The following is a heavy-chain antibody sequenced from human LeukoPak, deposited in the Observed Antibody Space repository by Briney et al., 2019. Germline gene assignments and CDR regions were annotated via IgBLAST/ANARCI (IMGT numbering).Heavy chain of an antibody. CDR2: IYTSGST. J-gene: IGHJ4*02. CDR3: ARGGPFDY. V-gene: IGHV4-61*02. Sequence: SETLSLTCTVSGGSISSGSYYWSWIRQPAGKGLEWIGRIYTSGSTNYNPSLKSRVTISVDTSKNQFSPKLSSVTAADTAVYYCARGGPFDYWGQGTLVTVSS. CDR1: GGSISSGSYY.